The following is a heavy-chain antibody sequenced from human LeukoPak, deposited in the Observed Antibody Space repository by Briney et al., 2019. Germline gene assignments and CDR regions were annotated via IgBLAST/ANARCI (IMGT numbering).Heavy chain of an antibody. Sequence: SETLSLTCTVSGGPISTYYWSWIRQPPGKGQKWIGYISYSGSTKYNPSLKRRVTISIDTSKKQFSLNLSSVTAADTAVYYCARHRHCDADLFDIWGQGTMVTVSS. CDR3: ARHRHCDADLFDI. D-gene: IGHD2-21*02. CDR1: GGPISTYY. V-gene: IGHV4-59*08. CDR2: ISYSGST. J-gene: IGHJ3*02.